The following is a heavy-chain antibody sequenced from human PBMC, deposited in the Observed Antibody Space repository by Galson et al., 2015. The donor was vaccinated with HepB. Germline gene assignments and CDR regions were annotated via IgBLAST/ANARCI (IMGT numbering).Heavy chain of an antibody. V-gene: IGHV5-51*01. J-gene: IGHJ4*02. Sequence: QSGAEVKKPGESLKISCKGSGYSFTSYWIGWVRQMPGKGLEWMGIIYPGDSDTRYSPSFQGQVTISADKSISTAYLQWSSLKASDTAMYYCARGRVPAAPWVPDYYFDYWGQGTLVTVSS. D-gene: IGHD2-2*01. CDR2: IYPGDSDT. CDR1: GYSFTSYW. CDR3: ARGRVPAAPWVPDYYFDY.